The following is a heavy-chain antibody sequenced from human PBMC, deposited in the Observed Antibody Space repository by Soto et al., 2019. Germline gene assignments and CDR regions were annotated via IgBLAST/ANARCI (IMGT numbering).Heavy chain of an antibody. J-gene: IGHJ4*02. V-gene: IGHV4-34*01. CDR1: GASFSGYY. CDR2: INHSGST. Sequence: PSETLSLTCAVYGASFSGYYWIWIRQPPGKGLEWIGEINHSGSTNYNPSLKTRVTIPVDTSKNQFSLKLSSVTAADTAVYYCARGARYYYGSGSYSDYWGQGTLVTVSS. CDR3: ARGARYYYGSGSYSDY. D-gene: IGHD3-10*01.